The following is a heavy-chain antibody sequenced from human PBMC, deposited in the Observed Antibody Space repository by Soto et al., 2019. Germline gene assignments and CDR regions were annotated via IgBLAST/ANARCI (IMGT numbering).Heavy chain of an antibody. V-gene: IGHV3-30*18. CDR3: AKDISQGQQDYYYYYGTDV. D-gene: IGHD2-2*01. CDR2: ISYDGSNK. Sequence: QVQLVESGGGVVQPGRSLRLSCAASGFTFSSYGMHWVRQAPGKGLEWVAVISYDGSNKYYADSVKGRFTISRDNSKNTLYLQMNSLRAEDTAVYYCAKDISQGQQDYYYYYGTDVWGQGTTVTVSS. CDR1: GFTFSSYG. J-gene: IGHJ6*02.